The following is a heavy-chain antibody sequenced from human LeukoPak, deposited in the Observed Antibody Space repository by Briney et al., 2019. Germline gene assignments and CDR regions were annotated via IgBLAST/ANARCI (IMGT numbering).Heavy chain of an antibody. CDR3: AKETSVWFGGPYLDY. J-gene: IGHJ4*02. Sequence: GGSLRLSCAASGFTFSSYGMHWVRQAPGKGLEWVAFIRYDGSNKYYADSVKGRFTISRDNSKNTLYLQMNSLRAEDTAVYYCAKETSVWFGGPYLDYWGQGTLVTVSS. CDR1: GFTFSSYG. CDR2: IRYDGSNK. V-gene: IGHV3-30*02. D-gene: IGHD3-10*01.